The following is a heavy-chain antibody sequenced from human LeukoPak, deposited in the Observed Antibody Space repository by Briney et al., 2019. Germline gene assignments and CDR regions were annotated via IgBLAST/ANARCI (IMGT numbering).Heavy chain of an antibody. CDR2: IGVNNGDA. V-gene: IGHV1-18*01. Sequence: GASVKVSCKASGYSITTYGISWVRRAPGQGLEWMGWIGVNNGDANHAQTFQGRVTMTTDTSTNTAYMELRSLTFDDTAVYYCARDTGYSSSWRAAFGIWGQGTMVTVSS. J-gene: IGHJ3*02. CDR1: GYSITTYG. CDR3: ARDTGYSSSWRAAFGI. D-gene: IGHD6-13*01.